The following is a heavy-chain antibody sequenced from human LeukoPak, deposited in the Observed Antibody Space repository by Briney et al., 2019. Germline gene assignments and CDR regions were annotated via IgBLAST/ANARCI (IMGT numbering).Heavy chain of an antibody. CDR2: IYYSGST. D-gene: IGHD2-2*01. J-gene: IGHJ5*02. Sequence: PSETLSLTCTVSGGSISSSSYYWGWIRQPPGKGLEWIGSIYYSGSTYHNPSLKSRVTISVDTSKNQFSLKLSSVTAADTAVYYCASELGYCSSTSCYFPYWFDPWGQGTLVTVS. CDR1: GGSISSSSYY. CDR3: ASELGYCSSTSCYFPYWFDP. V-gene: IGHV4-39*01.